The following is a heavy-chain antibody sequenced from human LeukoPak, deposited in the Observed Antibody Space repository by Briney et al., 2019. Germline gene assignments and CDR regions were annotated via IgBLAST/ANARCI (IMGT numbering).Heavy chain of an antibody. D-gene: IGHD1-1*01. V-gene: IGHV1-18*01. CDR2: ISAYNGNT. J-gene: IGHJ5*02. Sequence: GASVKVSCKASGYTFTSYGISWVRQAPGQGLEWMGWISAYNGNTNYAQKLQGRVTMTTDTSTSTAYMELRSPRSDDTAVYYCARAAIGTFWNDAPPERRMEFDPWGQGTLVTVSS. CDR3: ARAAIGTFWNDAPPERRMEFDP. CDR1: GYTFTSYG.